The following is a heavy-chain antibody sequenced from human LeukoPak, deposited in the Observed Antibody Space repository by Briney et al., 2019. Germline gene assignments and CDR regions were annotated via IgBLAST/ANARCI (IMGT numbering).Heavy chain of an antibody. D-gene: IGHD5-24*01. CDR2: IIPIFGTA. CDR1: GGTFSSYA. V-gene: IGHV1-69*01. Sequence: SVKVSCKASGGTFSSYATSWVRQAPGQGLEWMGGIIPIFGTANYAQKFQGRVTITADESTSTAYMELSSLRSEDTAVYYCARGRDGYNNYFDYWGQGTLVTVSS. CDR3: ARGRDGYNNYFDY. J-gene: IGHJ4*02.